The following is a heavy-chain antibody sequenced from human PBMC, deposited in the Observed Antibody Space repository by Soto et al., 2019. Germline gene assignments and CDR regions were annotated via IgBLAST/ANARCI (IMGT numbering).Heavy chain of an antibody. D-gene: IGHD6-6*01. CDR2: IYYSGST. Sequence: TSETLSLTCTVSGGSISSGGYYWSWIRQHPGKGLEWIGYIYYSGSTYYNPSLKSRVTISVDTSKNQFSLKLSSVTAADTAVYYCAGSIAARPWPYYFDYWGQGTLVTVSS. V-gene: IGHV4-31*03. CDR3: AGSIAARPWPYYFDY. J-gene: IGHJ4*02. CDR1: GGSISSGGYY.